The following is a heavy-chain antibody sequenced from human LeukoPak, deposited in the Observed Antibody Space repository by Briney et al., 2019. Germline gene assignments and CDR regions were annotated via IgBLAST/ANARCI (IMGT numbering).Heavy chain of an antibody. V-gene: IGHV1-46*01. CDR2: INPSGGST. Sequence: GASVKVSCKASGYTFTSYYMHWVRQAPGQGLEWMGIINPSGGSTSYAQKFQGRVTMTRDMSTSTVYMELSSLRSEDTAVYYCARAPHGGLYGSGSNYWGQGTLVTVSS. J-gene: IGHJ4*02. CDR1: GYTFTSYY. CDR3: ARAPHGGLYGSGSNY. D-gene: IGHD3-10*01.